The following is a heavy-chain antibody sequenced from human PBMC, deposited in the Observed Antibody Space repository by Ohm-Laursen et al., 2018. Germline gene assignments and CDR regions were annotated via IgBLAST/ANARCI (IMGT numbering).Heavy chain of an antibody. CDR2: ISSSGSTI. D-gene: IGHD6-19*01. CDR3: TKDLASSGRRGFDY. Sequence: SLRLSCSASGFTFSDYYMSWIRQAPGKGLEWVSYISSSGSTIYYADSVKGRFTISRDTAKNSLFLQMNSLRPEDTALYYCTKDLASSGRRGFDYWGQGTLVTVSS. V-gene: IGHV3-11*01. J-gene: IGHJ4*02. CDR1: GFTFSDYY.